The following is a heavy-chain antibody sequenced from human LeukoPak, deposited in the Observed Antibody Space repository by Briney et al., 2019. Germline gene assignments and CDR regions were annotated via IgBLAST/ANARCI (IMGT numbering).Heavy chain of an antibody. Sequence: GGSLRLSCAASGFTLSSYGMHWVRQAPGKGLEWVAVIWYDGSNKYYADSVKGRFTISRDNSKNTLYLQMNSLRAEDTAVYYCAKDGVLLGDYADYFDYWGQGTLVTVSS. CDR3: AKDGVLLGDYADYFDY. J-gene: IGHJ4*02. V-gene: IGHV3-33*06. CDR2: IWYDGSNK. CDR1: GFTLSSYG. D-gene: IGHD4-17*01.